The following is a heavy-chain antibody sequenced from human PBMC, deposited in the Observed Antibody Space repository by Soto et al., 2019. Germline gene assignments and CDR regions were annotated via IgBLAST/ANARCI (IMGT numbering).Heavy chain of an antibody. V-gene: IGHV4-34*01. CDR3: ARGAGGAFDI. CDR1: GGSFSGYY. CDR2: INHRGST. Sequence: QVQLQQWGAGLLKPSETLSLTFAVYGGSFSGYYWSWIRQPPGKGLEWIGEINHRGSTNYNPSLKRRVTISVDTSKNQCSLKLSSVTAADTAVYYCARGAGGAFDIWGQGPMVTVSS. J-gene: IGHJ3*02. D-gene: IGHD3-10*01.